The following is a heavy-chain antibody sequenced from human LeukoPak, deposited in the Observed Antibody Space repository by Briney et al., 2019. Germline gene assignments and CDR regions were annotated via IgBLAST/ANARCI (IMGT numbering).Heavy chain of an antibody. V-gene: IGHV4-61*02. D-gene: IGHD6-13*01. CDR3: AREEDSSSLYY. Sequence: SETLSLTCTVSGGSISSGSYYWSWIRQPAGKGLEWIGRIYTSGSTNYNPSLKSRVTISVDTSKNQSSLKLSSVTAADTAVYYCAREEDSSSLYYWGQGTLVTVSS. J-gene: IGHJ4*02. CDR1: GGSISSGSYY. CDR2: IYTSGST.